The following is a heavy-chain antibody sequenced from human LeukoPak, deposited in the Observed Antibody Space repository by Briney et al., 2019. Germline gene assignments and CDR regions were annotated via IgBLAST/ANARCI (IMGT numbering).Heavy chain of an antibody. V-gene: IGHV3-74*01. CDR2: IYSDGSTT. J-gene: IGHJ4*02. CDR3: ARAPAGWYGCDY. Sequence: PGGSLRLSCGASGFTFGSYLMHWVRQAPGKGLEWVSRIYSDGSTTTYADSEKGRFTISRDNAKNTLYLQMNSLRVEDTAVYYCARAPAGWYGCDYWGQGTLVTVSS. D-gene: IGHD6-19*01. CDR1: GFTFGSYL.